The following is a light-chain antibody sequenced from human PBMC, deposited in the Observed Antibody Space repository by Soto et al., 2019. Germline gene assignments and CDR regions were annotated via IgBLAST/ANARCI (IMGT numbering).Light chain of an antibody. CDR3: QHYNNWPLT. Sequence: PGERATLSCRASQSVGSDLAWYQQKPGQAPRLLIYHSSTRAPAIPARFSGSGSGTEFTLTISSLQSEDFAVYYCQHYNNWPLTFGGGTKVDIK. V-gene: IGKV3-15*01. CDR1: QSVGSD. CDR2: HSS. J-gene: IGKJ4*01.